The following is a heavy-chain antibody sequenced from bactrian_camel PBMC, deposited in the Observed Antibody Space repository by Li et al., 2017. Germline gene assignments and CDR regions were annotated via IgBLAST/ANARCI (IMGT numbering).Heavy chain of an antibody. CDR1: GSIYNDNC. CDR3: AVQRQGGRYCLPWALLEKDYFY. Sequence: HVQLVESGGGSVQAGGSRRLSCTPSGSIYNDNCMGWFRRAPGKEREGVAAIASDGSTRYADSVKGRFTISKDYAKNTLFLHLDSLKPDDAGMYTCAVQRQGGRYCLPWALLEKDYFYWGQGTQVTVS. V-gene: IGHV3S53*01. CDR2: IASDGST. J-gene: IGHJ4*01. D-gene: IGHD2*01.